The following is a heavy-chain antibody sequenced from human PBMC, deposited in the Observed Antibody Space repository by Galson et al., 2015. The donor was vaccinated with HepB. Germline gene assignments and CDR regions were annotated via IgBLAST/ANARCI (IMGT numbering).Heavy chain of an antibody. Sequence: SLRLSCAASGFTFSSYAMHWVRQAPGKGLEWVAVISYDGSNKYYADSVKGRFTISRDNSKNTLYLQMNSLRAEDTAVYYCARDVSRVPSTVVVTYYYYGMDVWGQGTTVTVSS. D-gene: IGHD3-22*01. CDR2: ISYDGSNK. J-gene: IGHJ6*02. CDR3: ARDVSRVPSTVVVTYYYYGMDV. CDR1: GFTFSSYA. V-gene: IGHV3-30*04.